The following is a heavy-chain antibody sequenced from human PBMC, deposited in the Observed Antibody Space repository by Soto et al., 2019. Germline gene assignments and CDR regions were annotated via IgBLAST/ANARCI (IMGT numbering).Heavy chain of an antibody. V-gene: IGHV1-2*02. D-gene: IGHD3-3*01. CDR1: GYTFTSYG. J-gene: IGHJ6*02. Sequence: ASVKVSCKASGYTFTSYGINWVRQATGQGLEWMGWINPNSGGTNYAQKFQGRVTMTRDTSISTAYMELSRLRSDDTAVYYCARDDYDFWSGSYYYGMDVWGQGTTVTVSS. CDR3: ARDDYDFWSGSYYYGMDV. CDR2: INPNSGGT.